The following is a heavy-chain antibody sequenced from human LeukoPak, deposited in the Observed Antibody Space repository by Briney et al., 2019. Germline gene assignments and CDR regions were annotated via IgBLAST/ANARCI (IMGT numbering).Heavy chain of an antibody. Sequence: GASVKVSCKASGYTFTGYYMHWVRPAPGQGLEWMGRINPNSGGTNYAQKFQGRVTMTRETSISTAYMELSRLRSDDTAVYYCARELPGGADAFDIWGQGTMVTVSS. CDR2: INPNSGGT. CDR1: GYTFTGYY. J-gene: IGHJ3*02. D-gene: IGHD3-10*01. V-gene: IGHV1-2*06. CDR3: ARELPGGADAFDI.